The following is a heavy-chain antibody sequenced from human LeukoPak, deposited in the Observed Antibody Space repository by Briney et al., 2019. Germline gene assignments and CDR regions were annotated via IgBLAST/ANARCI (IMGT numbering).Heavy chain of an antibody. CDR1: DGSIKDYY. J-gene: IGHJ4*02. Sequence: SETLSLTGSVPDGSIKDYYWGWIRQAPGKGLEWIGSIFQGGTTFYNPSLKSRVIISADTSNNEFSLKLSSVTAADTAVYYCARIGTAMIDYWGQGTLVTVSS. V-gene: IGHV4-38-2*02. CDR2: IFQGGTT. CDR3: ARIGTAMIDY. D-gene: IGHD5-18*01.